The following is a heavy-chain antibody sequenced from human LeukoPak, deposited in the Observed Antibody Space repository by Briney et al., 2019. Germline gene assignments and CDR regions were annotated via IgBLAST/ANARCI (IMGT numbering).Heavy chain of an antibody. Sequence: SKTLSLTCTVSGGSISPYYWTWIRQSPGKALEWIGYIYYSVRTSYNPSLKSRVTMSVDTSKNQFSLQLSSVTAADTAVYYCARDGNPWNLDVWGRGTLVTVSS. D-gene: IGHD1-14*01. CDR2: IYYSVRT. CDR3: ARDGNPWNLDV. V-gene: IGHV4-59*01. CDR1: GGSISPYY. J-gene: IGHJ2*01.